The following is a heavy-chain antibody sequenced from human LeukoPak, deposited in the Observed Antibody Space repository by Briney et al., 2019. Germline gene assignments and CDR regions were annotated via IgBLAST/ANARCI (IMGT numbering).Heavy chain of an antibody. D-gene: IGHD3-9*01. CDR2: IYTSGST. CDR1: GGSISSGSYY. Sequence: SQTLSLTCTVSGGSISSGSYYWSWIRQPAGKGLEWIGRIYTSGSTNYNPSLKSRVTISVDTSKNQFSLKLSSVTAADTAVYYCARDLGGSTISGGFDMWGQGTMVTVSS. J-gene: IGHJ3*02. CDR3: ARDLGGSTISGGFDM. V-gene: IGHV4-61*02.